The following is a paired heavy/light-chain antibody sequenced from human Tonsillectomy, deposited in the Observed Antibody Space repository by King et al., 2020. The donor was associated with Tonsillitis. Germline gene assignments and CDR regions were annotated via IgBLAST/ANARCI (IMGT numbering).Heavy chain of an antibody. CDR1: GFTFSSYN. CDR2: ISSTSSAI. Sequence: EVQLLESGGGLVQPGGSLRLSCIASGFTFSSYNMNWVRQAPGKGLEWVSYISSTSSAIYYADSVKGRFTISRDDAKNSLYLQMNSLRAEDTAFYYCARDSGRDFSPGISIEVAGGIGDLDIWGQGTLVTVSS. V-gene: IGHV3-48*01. D-gene: IGHD6-13*01. CDR3: ARDSGRDFSPGISIEVAGGIGDLDI. J-gene: IGHJ4*02.
Light chain of an antibody. CDR1: QDISKF. V-gene: IGKV1-33*01. Sequence: DIQMTQSPSSLSASVGDRVTITCQASQDISKFLNWYQQKPGKAPKLLIYDASNLEIGVPSRFSGSGSRTDFTFTISTLQPEDFATYYCQQYDNIPPTFGPGTKVDIK. CDR2: DAS. CDR3: QQYDNIPPT. J-gene: IGKJ3*01.